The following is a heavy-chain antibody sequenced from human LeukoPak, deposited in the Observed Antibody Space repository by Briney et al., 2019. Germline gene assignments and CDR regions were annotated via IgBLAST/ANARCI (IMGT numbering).Heavy chain of an antibody. CDR2: ISAYNGNT. V-gene: IGHV1-18*04. J-gene: IGHJ5*02. Sequence: ASVKVSCKASGYTFTSYGISWVRQAPGQGLEWMGWISAYNGNTNYAQKLQGRVTMTTDTSTSTAYMELRSLRSDDTAVYYCAGESMITFGGDTFDPWGQGTLVTVSS. D-gene: IGHD3-16*01. CDR3: AGESMITFGGDTFDP. CDR1: GYTFTSYG.